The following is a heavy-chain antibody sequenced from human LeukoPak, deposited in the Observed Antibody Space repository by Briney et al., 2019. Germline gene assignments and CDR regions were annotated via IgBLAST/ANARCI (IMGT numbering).Heavy chain of an antibody. D-gene: IGHD3-22*01. CDR3: AKDTLIVVVNTPYYFDY. CDR2: ISGSGGST. J-gene: IGHJ4*02. V-gene: IGHV3-23*01. Sequence: GGSVRLSCAASGFTFSNYAMNWVRQAPGKGLEWVSGISGSGGSTYYADSVKGRFTISRDNSKNTLYLQMNSLRAEDTAVYYCAKDTLIVVVNTPYYFDYWGQGTLVTVSS. CDR1: GFTFSNYA.